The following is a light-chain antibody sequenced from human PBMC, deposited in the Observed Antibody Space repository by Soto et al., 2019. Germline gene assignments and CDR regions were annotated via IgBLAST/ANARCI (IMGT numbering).Light chain of an antibody. V-gene: IGLV1-44*01. CDR2: SNN. CDR3: AAWDDSLNGWV. CDR1: SSNIGSNT. J-gene: IGLJ3*02. Sequence: QSVLTQPPSASGPPGQRVTISCSGSSSNIGSNTVNWYQQLPGTAPKLLIYSNNQRPSGVPDRSSGSKSGTSASLAISGLQSEDEADYYCAAWDDSLNGWVFGGGTKVTVL.